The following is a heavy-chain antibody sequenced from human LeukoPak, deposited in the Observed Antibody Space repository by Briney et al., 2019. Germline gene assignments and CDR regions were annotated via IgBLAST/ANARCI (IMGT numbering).Heavy chain of an antibody. J-gene: IGHJ4*02. D-gene: IGHD1-26*01. CDR3: ARGRWEPGGGVDY. CDR2: ISSGSRYI. CDR1: GFTFNNYN. V-gene: IGHV3-21*06. Sequence: GGSLRLSCAASGFTFNNYNMNWVRQSPGRGLEWVAYISSGSRYIYYADSVKGRFTISRDNAQNSLYLQLNSLRAEDTAVYFCARGRWEPGGGVDYWGQGTLVTVSS.